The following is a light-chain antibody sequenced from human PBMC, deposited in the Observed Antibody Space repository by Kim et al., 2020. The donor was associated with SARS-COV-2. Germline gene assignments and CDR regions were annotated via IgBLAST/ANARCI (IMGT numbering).Light chain of an antibody. CDR3: QQYNNYSPWT. CDR1: QGISNY. J-gene: IGKJ1*01. CDR2: GAS. V-gene: IGKV1-9*01. Sequence: SVGDRVTITCRASQGISNYLAWYQQNPGKAPKLLIYGASTLQSGVPSRFSGSGSGTDFTLTISSLQPDDFATYYCQQYNNYSPWTFGQGTKVDIK.